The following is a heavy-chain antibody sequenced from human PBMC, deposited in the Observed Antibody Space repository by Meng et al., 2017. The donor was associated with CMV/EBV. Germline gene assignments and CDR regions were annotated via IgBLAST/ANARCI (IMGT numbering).Heavy chain of an antibody. J-gene: IGHJ4*02. CDR2: INPNSGGT. Sequence: ASVKVSCKASGYTFTGYYMHWVRQAPGQGLEWMGRINPNSGGTNYAQKFQGRVTMSRDTSISTTYMELSRLRSDDTAVYYCARSSTSGNKDYWGQGTLVTVSS. D-gene: IGHD1-26*01. V-gene: IGHV1-2*02. CDR3: ARSSTSGNKDY. CDR1: GYTFTGYY.